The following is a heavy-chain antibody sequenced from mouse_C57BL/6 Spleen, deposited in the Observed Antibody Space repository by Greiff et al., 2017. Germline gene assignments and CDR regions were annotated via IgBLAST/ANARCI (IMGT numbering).Heavy chain of an antibody. CDR1: GYTFTSYW. CDR3: ARWGGSSPYWYFDV. CDR2: IDPSDSET. J-gene: IGHJ1*03. V-gene: IGHV1-52*01. Sequence: VQLQQPGAELVRPGSSVKLSCKASGYTFTSYWMHWVKQRPIQGLEWIGNIDPSDSETHYNQKFKDKATLTVAKSSSTAYMQLSSLTSEDSAVYYCARWGGSSPYWYFDVWGTGTTVTVSS. D-gene: IGHD1-1*01.